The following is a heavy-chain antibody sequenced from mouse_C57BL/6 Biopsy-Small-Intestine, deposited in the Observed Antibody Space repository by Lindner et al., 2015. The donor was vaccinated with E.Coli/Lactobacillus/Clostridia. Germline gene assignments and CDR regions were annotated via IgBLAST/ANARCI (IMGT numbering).Heavy chain of an antibody. J-gene: IGHJ3*01. V-gene: IGHV1-39*01. D-gene: IGHD4-1*01. Sequence: VQLQESGAELVKPGASVKISCKASGYSFTGYNMNWVKQSHGKSLEWIGNINPYYGSTSYNEKFKDKATLTADQSSSTAYMQLSSLTSEDSAVYFCTTGPWFAYWGQGTLVTVSA. CDR3: TTGPWFAY. CDR2: INPYYGST. CDR1: GYSFTGYN.